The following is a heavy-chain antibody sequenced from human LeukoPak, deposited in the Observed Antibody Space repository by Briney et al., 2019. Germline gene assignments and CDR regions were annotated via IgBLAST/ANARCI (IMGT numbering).Heavy chain of an antibody. D-gene: IGHD2-2*01. CDR2: ISAYNGNT. J-gene: IGHJ3*02. CDR1: GYTFTSYG. Sequence: ASVKVSCKASGYTFTSYGISWVRQAPGQGLEWMGWISAYNGNTNYAQKLQGRVTMTTDTSTSTAYMELRSLRSEDTAVYYCARDSDIVAVPAALYAFDMWGQGTMVTVSS. V-gene: IGHV1-18*01. CDR3: ARDSDIVAVPAALYAFDM.